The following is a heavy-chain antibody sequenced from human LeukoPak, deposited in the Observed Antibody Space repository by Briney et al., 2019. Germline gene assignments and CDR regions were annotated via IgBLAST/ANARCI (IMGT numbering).Heavy chain of an antibody. V-gene: IGHV4-59*08. CDR1: GRSISSYY. CDR3: AGLVWFGEAYYFDY. D-gene: IGHD3-10*01. Sequence: SETLSLTCTVSGRSISSYYWSWIPQPPGKGLEWIGYIYYSGSTNYNPSLKSRVTISVDTSKNQFSLKLSSVTAADTAVYYCAGLVWFGEAYYFDYWGQGTLVTVSS. J-gene: IGHJ4*02. CDR2: IYYSGST.